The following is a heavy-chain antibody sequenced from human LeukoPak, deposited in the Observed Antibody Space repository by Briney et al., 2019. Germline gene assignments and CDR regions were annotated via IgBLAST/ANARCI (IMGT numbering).Heavy chain of an antibody. V-gene: IGHV4-34*01. Sequence: SETLSLTCAVYGGSFSGYYWSWIRQPPGMGLEWIGEINHSGSTNYNPPLQSRVTISVDTSKHQLSLKLSSVTAADTAVYYCARVRDSSGYYYSRAFDIWGQGTMVTVSS. CDR2: INHSGST. CDR3: ARVRDSSGYYYSRAFDI. CDR1: GGSFSGYY. D-gene: IGHD3-22*01. J-gene: IGHJ3*02.